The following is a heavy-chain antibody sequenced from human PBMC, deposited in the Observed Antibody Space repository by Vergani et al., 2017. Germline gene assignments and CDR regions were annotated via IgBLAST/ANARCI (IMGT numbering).Heavy chain of an antibody. D-gene: IGHD3-10*01. CDR2: INPNSGGT. V-gene: IGHV1-2*02. CDR3: AVTRLRGVHRSWPPYDY. Sequence: QVQLVQSGAEVKKPGASVKVSCKASGYTFTGYYMHWVRQAPGQGLEWMGWINPNSGGTNYAQKFQGRVTMTRDTSISTAYMELSRLGSDDTAVYYCAVTRLRGVHRSWPPYDYWGQGTLVTVSA. J-gene: IGHJ4*02. CDR1: GYTFTGYY.